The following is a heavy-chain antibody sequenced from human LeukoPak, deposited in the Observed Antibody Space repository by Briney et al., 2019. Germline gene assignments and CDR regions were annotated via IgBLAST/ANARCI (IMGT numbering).Heavy chain of an antibody. CDR2: INPDTGAT. D-gene: IGHD2-15*01. CDR3: ARVYNGRSCYVPPFDY. Sequence: ASVKVSCTASGYTFTGYYMNWVRQAPGQGLEWVGWINPDTGATNYAQKFQGRVSMTRDTAINTAYMDMTRLRSDDTAMYYCARVYNGRSCYVPPFDYWGQGTLVTVSS. J-gene: IGHJ4*02. V-gene: IGHV1-2*02. CDR1: GYTFTGYY.